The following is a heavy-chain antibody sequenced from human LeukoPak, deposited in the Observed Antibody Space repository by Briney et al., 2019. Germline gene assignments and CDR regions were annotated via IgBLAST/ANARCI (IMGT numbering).Heavy chain of an antibody. CDR3: ARGLLWFGELVFDY. V-gene: IGHV1-8*01. CDR2: MNPNIGNA. J-gene: IGHJ4*02. CDR1: GYTFSSYD. D-gene: IGHD3-10*01. Sequence: GASVKVSCTASGYTFSSYDINWVRLAAGQGLEWMGWMNPNIGNAGYAQKFQGRISITRNTSTNTAYMELGGLRSEDTAVYYCARGLLWFGELVFDYWGQGTLVTVSS.